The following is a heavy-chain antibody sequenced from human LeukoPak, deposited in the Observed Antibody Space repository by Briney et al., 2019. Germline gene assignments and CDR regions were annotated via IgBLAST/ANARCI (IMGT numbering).Heavy chain of an antibody. CDR3: ARVERTRIAARRGWFDP. Sequence: ASVKVSCKASGYTFTSYYMHWVRQAPGQGLEWMGIINPSGGSTSYAQKFQGRVTMTRDMSTSTVYMELSSLRSEDTAVYYCARVERTRIAARRGWFDPWGQGTLVTVSS. CDR1: GYTFTSYY. CDR2: INPSGGST. J-gene: IGHJ5*02. V-gene: IGHV1-46*01. D-gene: IGHD6-6*01.